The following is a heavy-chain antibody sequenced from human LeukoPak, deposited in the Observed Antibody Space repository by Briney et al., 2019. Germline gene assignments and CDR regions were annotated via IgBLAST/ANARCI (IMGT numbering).Heavy chain of an antibody. J-gene: IGHJ3*02. CDR3: ARDDFWSGYRAFDI. CDR2: IYTSGST. D-gene: IGHD3-3*01. V-gene: IGHV4-4*07. Sequence: PSETLSLXCTVSGGSISSYYWSWIRQPTGKGLEWIGRIYTSGSTNYNPSLKSRVTMSVDTSKNQFSLKLSSVTAADTAVYYCARDDFWSGYRAFDIWGQGTMVTVSS. CDR1: GGSISSYY.